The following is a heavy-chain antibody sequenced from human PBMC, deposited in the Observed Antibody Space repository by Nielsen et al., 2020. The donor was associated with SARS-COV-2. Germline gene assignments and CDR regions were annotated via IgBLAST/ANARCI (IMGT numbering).Heavy chain of an antibody. Sequence: GRLLRSPCAASGFTFSSYAMPWVRQAPGKGLEWVAVLSYVGSNKYYADSVKGRFTISRDNSKNTLYLQMNSLRAEDTAVYYCARDVSGSYFGWFDPWGQGTLVTVSS. CDR2: LSYVGSNK. CDR3: ARDVSGSYFGWFDP. V-gene: IGHV3-30*04. D-gene: IGHD3-10*01. J-gene: IGHJ5*02. CDR1: GFTFSSYA.